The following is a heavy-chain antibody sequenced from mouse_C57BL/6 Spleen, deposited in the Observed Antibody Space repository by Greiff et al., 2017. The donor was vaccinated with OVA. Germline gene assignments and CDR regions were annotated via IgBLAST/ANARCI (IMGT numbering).Heavy chain of an antibody. Sequence: QVQLQQSGAELMKPGASVKLSCKATGYTFTGYWIEWVQQRPGHGLEWIGEILPGSGSTNYTEKFKGKATFTADTSSNTVYMQLSSLTTEDSAIYYCARDGHYYGSSYGVYYAMDYWGKGTSVTVSS. D-gene: IGHD1-1*01. V-gene: IGHV1-9*01. J-gene: IGHJ4*01. CDR2: ILPGSGST. CDR1: GYTFTGYW. CDR3: ARDGHYYGSSYGVYYAMDY.